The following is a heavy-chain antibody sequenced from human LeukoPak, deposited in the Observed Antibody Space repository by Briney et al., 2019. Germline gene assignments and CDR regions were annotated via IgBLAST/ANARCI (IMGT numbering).Heavy chain of an antibody. CDR2: ISAYNGNT. D-gene: IGHD2-15*01. J-gene: IGHJ4*02. Sequence: ASVKVSCKASGYTFTSYGISWVRQAPGQGLEWMGWISAYNGNTNYAQKLQGRVTMTTDTSTSTAYMELWSLRSDDTAVYYCARDNGYCSGGSCRMVYWGQGTLVTVSS. V-gene: IGHV1-18*01. CDR1: GYTFTSYG. CDR3: ARDNGYCSGGSCRMVY.